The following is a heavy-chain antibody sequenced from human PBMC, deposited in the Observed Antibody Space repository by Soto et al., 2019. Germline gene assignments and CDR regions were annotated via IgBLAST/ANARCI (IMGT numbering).Heavy chain of an antibody. V-gene: IGHV3-30*18. D-gene: IGHD5-18*01. Sequence: QVRLVESGGGVVQPGTSLRLSCAASGFTFSSYAIHWVRQAPGKGLEWVAFMSYDGSNTFYADSVRGRFTVSRDNSKSTLYLQMNGLMPEDTAVYYCTKSHSTALVPYYFDYWGQGTLVTVSS. CDR3: TKSHSTALVPYYFDY. J-gene: IGHJ4*02. CDR1: GFTFSSYA. CDR2: MSYDGSNT.